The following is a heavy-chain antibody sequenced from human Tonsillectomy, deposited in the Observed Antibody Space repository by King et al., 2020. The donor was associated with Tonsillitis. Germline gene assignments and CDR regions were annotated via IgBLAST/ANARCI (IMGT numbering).Heavy chain of an antibody. J-gene: IGHJ6*02. CDR1: GDSISGSIYY. D-gene: IGHD2-15*01. Sequence: QLQESGPGHVKPSETLSLTCTVSGDSISGSIYYWGWTRQPPGKGLEWIGTVYYSGITNYNPSLKSRVTISVDTSKNLFSLRLHSVTAADTAVYYCARQISGRGLDVWGQGTTITVSS. CDR3: ARQISGRGLDV. CDR2: VYYSGIT. V-gene: IGHV4-39*01.